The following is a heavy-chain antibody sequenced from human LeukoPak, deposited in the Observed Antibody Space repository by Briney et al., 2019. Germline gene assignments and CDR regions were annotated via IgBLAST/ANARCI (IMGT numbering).Heavy chain of an antibody. D-gene: IGHD5-12*01. CDR3: ARIEGAQLSGYDYGYYYYMDV. J-gene: IGHJ6*03. Sequence: ASETLSLTCTVSGYSISSGYYWGWIRQPPGKGLEWIGSIYHSGSTYYNPSLKSRVTISVDTSKNQFSLKLSSVTAADTAVYYCARIEGAQLSGYDYGYYYYMDVWGKGTTVTVSS. CDR2: IYHSGST. CDR1: GYSISSGYY. V-gene: IGHV4-38-2*02.